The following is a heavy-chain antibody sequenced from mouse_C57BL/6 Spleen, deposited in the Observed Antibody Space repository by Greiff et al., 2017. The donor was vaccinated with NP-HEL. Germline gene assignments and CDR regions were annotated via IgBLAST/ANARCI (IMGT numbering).Heavy chain of an antibody. J-gene: IGHJ2*01. D-gene: IGHD1-1*01. V-gene: IGHV1-80*01. Sequence: QVHVKQSGAELVKPGASVKISCKASGYAFSSYWMNWVKQRPGKGLEWIGQIYPGDGDTNYNGKFKGKATLTADKSSSTAYMQLSSLTSEDSAVYFCAWASITTVYFDYWGQGTTLTVSS. CDR2: IYPGDGDT. CDR1: GYAFSSYW. CDR3: AWASITTVYFDY.